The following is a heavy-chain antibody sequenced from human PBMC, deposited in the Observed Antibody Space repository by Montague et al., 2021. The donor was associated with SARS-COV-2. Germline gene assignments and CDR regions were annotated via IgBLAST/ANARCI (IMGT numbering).Heavy chain of an antibody. CDR3: VRDFLTIGSYGMDV. V-gene: IGHV4-61*02. Sequence: TLSLTCAVSGASITIGTYYWSWIRQPAGKGLKWIGRIYTSGSTNYNPSLRGRVAISMDTSLNQFSLNLDSVTAADTGVYYCVRDFLTIGSYGMDVWGQGATVTVSS. CDR1: GASITIGTYY. D-gene: IGHD5-24*01. J-gene: IGHJ6*02. CDR2: IYTSGST.